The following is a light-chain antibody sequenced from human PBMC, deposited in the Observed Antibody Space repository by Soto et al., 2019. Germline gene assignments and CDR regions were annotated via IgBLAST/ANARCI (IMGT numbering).Light chain of an antibody. Sequence: DIQMTQSPSSLSASVGDKVTITCPASQGISNYLAWYQQKPGKVPTLLIYSASTLQSGVPSRFSGSGSGTAFTLTISSLQPEDVASYSCQRYDSAPWTFGQGTKVEIK. J-gene: IGKJ1*01. CDR2: SAS. CDR3: QRYDSAPWT. V-gene: IGKV1-27*01. CDR1: QGISNY.